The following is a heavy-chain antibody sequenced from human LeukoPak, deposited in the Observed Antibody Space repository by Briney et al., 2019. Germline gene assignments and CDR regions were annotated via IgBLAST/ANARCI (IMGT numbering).Heavy chain of an antibody. Sequence: PSETLSLTCTVSGXSIRSYYGGWIRQPPGKGLEWIGYIHYSESTKYNPSLKSRVTMSVDTSKNQFSLKLSSVTAADTAVYYCASRSGSFSDALDIWGQGTLVTVSS. CDR1: GXSIRSYY. D-gene: IGHD3-10*01. V-gene: IGHV4-59*08. CDR3: ASRSGSFSDALDI. CDR2: IHYSEST. J-gene: IGHJ3*02.